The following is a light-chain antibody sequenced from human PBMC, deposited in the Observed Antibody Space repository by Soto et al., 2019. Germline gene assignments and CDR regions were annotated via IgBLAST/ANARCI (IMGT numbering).Light chain of an antibody. Sequence: IVLTQSPAPLSLSPGKRATLSCRASQNISSYLIWYHQKPGQAPRLIIYDVSNRATGIPARFSGSGSGTDCTLTISSLEPEDVAVYYCQQRSNWPRTLGQGTKVDI. CDR3: QQRSNWPRT. V-gene: IGKV3-11*01. CDR2: DVS. CDR1: QNISSY. J-gene: IGKJ1*01.